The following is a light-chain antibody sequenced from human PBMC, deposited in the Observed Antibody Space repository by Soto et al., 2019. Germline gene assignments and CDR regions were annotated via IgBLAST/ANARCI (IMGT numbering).Light chain of an antibody. V-gene: IGKV1D-13*01. CDR3: QQFNNYPWT. CDR2: DAS. J-gene: IGKJ1*01. Sequence: AIQLTQSPSFLSASVGDRVTITCRASQGIRSALAWYQQKPGEAPKLLIYDASSLESGVPSRFSGSGSGTDFTLTLSSLQPEDFATYYCQQFNNYPWTFGQGTTVEIK. CDR1: QGIRSA.